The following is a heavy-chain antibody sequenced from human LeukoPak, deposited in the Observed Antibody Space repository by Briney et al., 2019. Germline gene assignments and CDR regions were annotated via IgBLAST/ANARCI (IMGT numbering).Heavy chain of an antibody. CDR2: IRYDGSKT. V-gene: IGHV3-30*02. J-gene: IGHJ4*02. Sequence: GGSLRLSCAASGFTLSIYGMHWVRQAPGKGLEWVAFIRYDGSKTYYADSVKGRFTTSRDNFKNTLYLQMNSLRPEDTAVYYCARSSVAGRFDYWGQGTLVTVSS. CDR3: ARSSVAGRFDY. CDR1: GFTLSIYG. D-gene: IGHD6-19*01.